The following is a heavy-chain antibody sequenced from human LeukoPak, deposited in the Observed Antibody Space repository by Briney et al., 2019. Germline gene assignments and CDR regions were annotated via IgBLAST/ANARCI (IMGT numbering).Heavy chain of an antibody. D-gene: IGHD3-22*01. V-gene: IGHV1-18*01. Sequence: ASVKVSCKGSGYTFTSYGISWVRQAPGQGLEWMGWISAYNGNTNYAQKLQGRVTLTTDTSTSTAYKELRSLRSDDTAVYYCARDYYYDSSGYCPFDYWGQGTLVTVSS. CDR2: ISAYNGNT. J-gene: IGHJ4*02. CDR1: GYTFTSYG. CDR3: ARDYYYDSSGYCPFDY.